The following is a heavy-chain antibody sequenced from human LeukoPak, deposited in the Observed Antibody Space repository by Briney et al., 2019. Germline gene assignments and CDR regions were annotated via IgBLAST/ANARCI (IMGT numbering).Heavy chain of an antibody. J-gene: IGHJ6*03. CDR2: INPSGGST. CDR1: GGTFSSYA. Sequence: ASVKVSCKASGGTFSSYAISWVRQAPGQGLEWMGIINPSGGSTSYAQKFQGRVTMTRDMSTSTVYMELSSLRSEDTAVYYCARDRYYGSGSYYKVVAFYYMDVWGKGTTVTVSS. D-gene: IGHD3-10*01. V-gene: IGHV1-46*01. CDR3: ARDRYYGSGSYYKVVAFYYMDV.